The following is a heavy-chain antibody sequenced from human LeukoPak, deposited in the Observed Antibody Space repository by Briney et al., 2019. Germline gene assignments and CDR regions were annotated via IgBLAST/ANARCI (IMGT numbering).Heavy chain of an antibody. J-gene: IGHJ6*02. V-gene: IGHV3-23*01. CDR1: GFTFGSYA. CDR2: ITGSGGST. Sequence: AGGSLRLSCAASGFTFGSYAMSWVHQAPGKGLEWVSAITGSGGSTYYADSVKGRFTISRDNSKNTLYLQMNSLRAEDTAVYYCLAGSGSSKYYYGMDVWGQGTTVTVSS. CDR3: LAGSGSSKYYYGMDV. D-gene: IGHD3-10*01.